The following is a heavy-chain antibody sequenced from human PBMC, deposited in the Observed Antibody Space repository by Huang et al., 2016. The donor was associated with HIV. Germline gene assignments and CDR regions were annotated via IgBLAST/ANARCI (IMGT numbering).Heavy chain of an antibody. J-gene: IGHJ3*02. D-gene: IGHD2-15*01. CDR2: IKIDGRTT. CDR1: GFKFSNYW. CDR3: ARAGGFEI. Sequence: EEHLVESGGGLVQPGGSLGLSCEASGFKFSNYWMQWVRRPPGQGLRGVARIKIDGRTTDYADSVKGRFTISRDNAKNTLYLQMSSLTAEDTAIYYCARAGGFEIWGQGTVVTVSS. V-gene: IGHV3-74*01.